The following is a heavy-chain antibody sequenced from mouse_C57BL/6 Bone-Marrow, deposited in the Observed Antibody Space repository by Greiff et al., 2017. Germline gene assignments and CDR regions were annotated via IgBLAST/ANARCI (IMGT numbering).Heavy chain of an antibody. CDR2: IWRGGST. Sequence: QVQLKQSGPGLVQPSQSLSITCTVSRFSLTSYGVHWVRQSPGKGLEWLGVIWRGGSTDYNAAFMSRLSITKDNSKSQVFFKMNSLQADDTAIYYCAKRGSSYGYAMDYWGQGTSVTVSS. CDR3: AKRGSSYGYAMDY. V-gene: IGHV2-5*01. J-gene: IGHJ4*01. D-gene: IGHD1-1*01. CDR1: RFSLTSYG.